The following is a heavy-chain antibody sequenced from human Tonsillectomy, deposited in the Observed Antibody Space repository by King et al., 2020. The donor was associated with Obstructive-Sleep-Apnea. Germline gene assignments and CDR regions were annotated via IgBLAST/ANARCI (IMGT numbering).Heavy chain of an antibody. CDR2: ISDSGST. D-gene: IGHD4-17*01. CDR1: GFTFSTSA. J-gene: IGHJ1*01. Sequence: VQLVESGGGLVQPGGSLRLSCAASGFTFSTSAMNWVRQAPGKGLEWVSGISDSGSTYYADSVKGRLTISRDNSKNTLYLQMNSLRAEDTAVYFCGSYGSTNDVHYFQHWGQGTLVTVSS. CDR3: GSYGSTNDVHYFQH. V-gene: IGHV3-23*04.